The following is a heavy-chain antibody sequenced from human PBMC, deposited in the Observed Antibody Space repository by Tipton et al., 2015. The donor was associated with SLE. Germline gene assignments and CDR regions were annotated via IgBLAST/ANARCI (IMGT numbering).Heavy chain of an antibody. Sequence: TLSLTCTVSGGSISSGGYYWSWVRQAPGKGLEWIGEINHSGSTNYNPSLKSRVTISVDPSKNQFSLKLSSVTAADTAVYYWASDSSGWLDLWGRGTLVTVSS. V-gene: IGHV4-39*07. CDR2: INHSGST. CDR1: GGSISSGGYY. J-gene: IGHJ2*01. D-gene: IGHD6-19*01. CDR3: ASDSSGWLDL.